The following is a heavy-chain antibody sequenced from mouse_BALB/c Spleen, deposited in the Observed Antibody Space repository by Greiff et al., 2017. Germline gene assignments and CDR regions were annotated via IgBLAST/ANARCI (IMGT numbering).Heavy chain of an antibody. Sequence: VKLQQSGAELVRPGSSVKISCKASGYAFSSYWMNWVKQRPGQGLEWIGQIYPGDGDTNYNGKFKGKATLTADKSSSTAYMQLSSLTSEDSAVYFCARSGYGNPYAMDYWGQGTSVTVSS. CDR1: GYAFSSYW. J-gene: IGHJ4*01. V-gene: IGHV1-80*01. CDR2: IYPGDGDT. D-gene: IGHD2-10*02. CDR3: ARSGYGNPYAMDY.